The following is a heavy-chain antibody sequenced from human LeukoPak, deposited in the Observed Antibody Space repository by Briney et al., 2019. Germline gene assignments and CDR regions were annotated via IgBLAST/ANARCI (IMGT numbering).Heavy chain of an antibody. D-gene: IGHD1-26*01. J-gene: IGHJ4*02. CDR2: ISYDGSNK. CDR1: GFTFSSYA. Sequence: PGGSLRLSCAASGFTFSSYAMHWVRQAPGKGLEWVAVISYDGSNKYYADSVKGRFTISRDNSKNTLYLQMNSLRAEDTAVYYCARDRSYSGSYCDYWGQGTLVTVSS. CDR3: ARDRSYSGSYCDY. V-gene: IGHV3-30*04.